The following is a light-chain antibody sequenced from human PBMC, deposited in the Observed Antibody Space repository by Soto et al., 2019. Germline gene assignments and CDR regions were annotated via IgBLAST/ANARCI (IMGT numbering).Light chain of an antibody. CDR3: QQLKRYPLT. V-gene: IGKV1-9*01. J-gene: IGKJ4*01. CDR2: DAA. CDR1: QGISSY. Sequence: IQLTQSPSSLSASVGDRVTITCRANQGISSYLGWYQQKPVKAPKLLIYDAATLQSGVPSRFSGSGSGTDFTLTITSLQTEDFETDYCQQLKRYPLTFGGGTKVEIK.